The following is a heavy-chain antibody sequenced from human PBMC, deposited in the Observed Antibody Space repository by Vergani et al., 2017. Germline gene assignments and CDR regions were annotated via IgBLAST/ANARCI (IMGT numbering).Heavy chain of an antibody. J-gene: IGHJ4*02. CDR3: ACNIVVVPAANKYRLDY. V-gene: IGHV1-69*13. Sequence: QVQLVQSGAEVKKPGASVKVSCKASGYTFTSYGISWVRQAPGQGLEWMGGIIPIFGTANYAQKFQGRVTITADESTSTAYMELSSLRSEDTAVYYCACNIVVVPAANKYRLDYWGQGTLVTVSS. D-gene: IGHD2-2*01. CDR2: IIPIFGTA. CDR1: GYTFTSYG.